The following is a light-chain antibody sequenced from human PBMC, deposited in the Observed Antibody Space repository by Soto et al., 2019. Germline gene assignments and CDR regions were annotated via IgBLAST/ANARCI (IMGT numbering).Light chain of an antibody. J-gene: IGKJ5*01. CDR2: GSY. V-gene: IGKV3-11*01. CDR1: QSIGSS. Sequence: EIVLTQSPDTLPLSPPETATLSCRASQSIGSSFAWYQKKPGQDPRLLIYGSYHRATGIPARFSGSGSGTDFNLTISRLETEDCAVYYCQQRTNWPDTFGQGTRLEIK. CDR3: QQRTNWPDT.